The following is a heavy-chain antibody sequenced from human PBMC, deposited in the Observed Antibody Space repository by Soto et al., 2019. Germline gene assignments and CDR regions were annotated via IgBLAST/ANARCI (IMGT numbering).Heavy chain of an antibody. V-gene: IGHV1-46*01. CDR3: ARDGRIAAAGTGWFDP. CDR1: GYTFTSYY. CDR2: INPSGGST. D-gene: IGHD6-13*01. J-gene: IGHJ5*02. Sequence: QVQLVQSGAEVKKPGASVKVSCKASGYTFTSYYMHWVRQAPGQGLEWMGIINPSGGSTSYAQKFQGRVTMTRDTSTSTVYLELSSLRSEDTAVYYCARDGRIAAAGTGWFDPWGQGTMVTVSS.